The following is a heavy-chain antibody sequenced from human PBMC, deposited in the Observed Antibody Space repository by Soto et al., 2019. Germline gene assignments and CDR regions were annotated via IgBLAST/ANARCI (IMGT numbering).Heavy chain of an antibody. V-gene: IGHV1-46*03. Sequence: GASVKVSCKASGYTFTSYYMHWVRQAPGQGLEWMGIINPSGGSTSYAQKFQGRVTMTRDTSTSTVYMELSSLRSEDTAVYYCARGNGGIAVAGFFDYWGQGTLVTVSS. CDR3: ARGNGGIAVAGFFDY. CDR1: GYTFTSYY. D-gene: IGHD6-19*01. CDR2: INPSGGST. J-gene: IGHJ4*02.